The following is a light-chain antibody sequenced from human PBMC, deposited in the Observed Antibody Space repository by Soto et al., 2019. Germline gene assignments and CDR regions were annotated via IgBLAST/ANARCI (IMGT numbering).Light chain of an antibody. CDR3: NSYRTISTYV. CDR2: DVR. J-gene: IGLJ1*01. CDR1: TSDIGGYNF. V-gene: IGLV2-14*01. Sequence: QSALTQPASVSGSPGQSITISCTGTTSDIGGYNFVSWYQQHPGKAPKLLIYDVRNRPSGVSNRFSGSKSGNTASLTISGFQAEDAANHYYNSYRTISTYVFGSGTKVTVL.